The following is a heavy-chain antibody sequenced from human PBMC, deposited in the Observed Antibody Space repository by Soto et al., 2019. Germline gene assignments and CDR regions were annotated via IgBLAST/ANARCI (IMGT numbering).Heavy chain of an antibody. CDR2: ISHDGSYK. CDR1: GYTFSRHV. CDR3: ANRQWLED. V-gene: IGHV3-30*18. J-gene: IGHJ4*02. Sequence: QEELVESGGGVVQPGRSLRLSCAASGYTFSRHVMHWVRQAPGKGLEWVALISHDGSYKYSADSVKGRFTISRDNSKNTLYLQMNSLRPEDTAVYYCANRQWLEDWGQGSLVAVSS. D-gene: IGHD6-19*01.